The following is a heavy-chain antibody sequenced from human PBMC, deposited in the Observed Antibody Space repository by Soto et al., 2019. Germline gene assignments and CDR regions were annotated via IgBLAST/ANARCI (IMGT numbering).Heavy chain of an antibody. CDR2: IIPIFGTA. J-gene: IGHJ6*02. V-gene: IGHV1-69*01. CDR3: ARDRPALLLTYYGMDV. CDR1: GGTFSSYA. D-gene: IGHD2-15*01. Sequence: QVQLVQSGAEVKKPGSSVKVSCKASGGTFSSYAISXXXXXXXQGLEWMGGIIPIFGTANYAQKFQGRVTITADESTSTAYMELSSLRSEDTAVYYCARDRPALLLTYYGMDVWGQGTTVTVSS.